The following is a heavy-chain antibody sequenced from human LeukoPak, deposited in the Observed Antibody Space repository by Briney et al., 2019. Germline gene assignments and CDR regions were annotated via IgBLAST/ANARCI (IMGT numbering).Heavy chain of an antibody. V-gene: IGHV1-18*01. CDR3: ARSLYQLLYGNRFDH. D-gene: IGHD2-2*02. CDR2: ISAYNGNT. Sequence: ASVKVSCKASGCTFTSYGISWVRQAPGQGLWWMGWISAYNGNTNYAQKLQGRVTMTTDTSTSTAYMELKSLRSDDTAVYYCARSLYQLLYGNRFDHWGQGTLVTVSS. CDR1: GCTFTSYG. J-gene: IGHJ5*02.